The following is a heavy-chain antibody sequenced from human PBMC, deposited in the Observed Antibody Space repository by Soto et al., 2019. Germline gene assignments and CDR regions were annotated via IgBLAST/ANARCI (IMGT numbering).Heavy chain of an antibody. CDR2: IYYSGST. J-gene: IGHJ6*02. CDR1: GGSISSGGYY. V-gene: IGHV4-31*03. CDR3: ARAYGSGYMDV. Sequence: QVQLQESGPGLVKPSQTLSLTCTVSGGSISSGGYYWSWIRLHPGKGLEWIGYIYYSGSTYYHSSLKSRVTISVDTSKNQFSLKLSSVTAADTAVYYCARAYGSGYMDVWGQGTTVTVSS. D-gene: IGHD3-10*01.